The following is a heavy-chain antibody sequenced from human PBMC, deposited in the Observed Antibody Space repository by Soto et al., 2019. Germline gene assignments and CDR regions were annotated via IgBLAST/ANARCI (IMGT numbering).Heavy chain of an antibody. Sequence: PSQTLSLTFAISGDSVSSNSAAWNCISQSPSRGPEWLGRTYYRSKWYNDYAVPVKSRITINPDTSKNQFSLQLNSVTPEDTAVYYCARASLGYCSGGSCYFKYFQHWGQGTLVTVSS. CDR3: ARASLGYCSGGSCYFKYFQH. V-gene: IGHV6-1*01. D-gene: IGHD2-15*01. J-gene: IGHJ1*01. CDR2: TYYRSKWYN. CDR1: GDSVSSNSAA.